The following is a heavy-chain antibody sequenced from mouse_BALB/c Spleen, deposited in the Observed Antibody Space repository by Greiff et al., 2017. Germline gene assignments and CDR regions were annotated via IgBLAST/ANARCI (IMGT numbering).Heavy chain of an antibody. CDR1: GYTFTDYN. CDR3: ARTGSWFAY. V-gene: IGHV1-18*01. Sequence: DVKLQESGPELVKPGASVKIPCKASGYTFTDYNMDWVKQSHGKSLEWIGDINPNNGGTIYNQKFKGKATLTVDKSSSTAYMELRSLTSEDTAVYYCARTGSWFAYWGQGTLVTVSA. J-gene: IGHJ3*01. CDR2: INPNNGGT. D-gene: IGHD4-1*01.